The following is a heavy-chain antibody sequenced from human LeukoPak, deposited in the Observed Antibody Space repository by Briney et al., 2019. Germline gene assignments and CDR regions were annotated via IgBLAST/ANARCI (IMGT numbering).Heavy chain of an antibody. J-gene: IGHJ4*02. CDR2: ISGSSSST. CDR1: GFTFSDHY. Sequence: PGGSLRLSCVASGFTFSDHYMIWIRQAPGKGLEWLSYISGSSSSTVYADSVKGRFTISRDNAKNSLYLQMNSLRAEDTAVYYCARQGGSSWSGFNYWGQGTLVTVSS. D-gene: IGHD6-13*01. V-gene: IGHV3-11*06. CDR3: ARQGGSSWSGFNY.